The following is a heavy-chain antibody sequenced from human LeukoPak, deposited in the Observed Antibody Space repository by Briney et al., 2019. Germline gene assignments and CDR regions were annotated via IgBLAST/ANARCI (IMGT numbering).Heavy chain of an antibody. CDR2: IYPVDSET. Sequence: GESLKISSKGSGSRFSSYWIGWVRQMPGKGLEWMGIIYPVDSETRYSPSFQGQVTISADKSISTAYLQWSSLKASDTAMYYCVRALGYCSSGSCYYYDYWGQGTLVTVSS. CDR3: VRALGYCSSGSCYYYDY. J-gene: IGHJ4*02. V-gene: IGHV5-51*01. D-gene: IGHD2-15*01. CDR1: GSRFSSYW.